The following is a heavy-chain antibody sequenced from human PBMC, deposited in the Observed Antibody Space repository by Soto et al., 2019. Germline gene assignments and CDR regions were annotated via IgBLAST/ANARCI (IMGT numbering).Heavy chain of an antibody. Sequence: EVQLVESGGGLVKPGGSLRLSCAASGFTFSSYSMNWVRQAPGKGLEWVSSISSSSSYTYYADSVKGRFTISRDNAKNSLYLQMNSLRAEDTAVYYCAREGVQHGSGPYYYYGMDVWGQGTTVTVSS. CDR1: GFTFSSYS. CDR3: AREGVQHGSGPYYYYGMDV. D-gene: IGHD3-10*01. V-gene: IGHV3-21*01. J-gene: IGHJ6*02. CDR2: ISSSSSYT.